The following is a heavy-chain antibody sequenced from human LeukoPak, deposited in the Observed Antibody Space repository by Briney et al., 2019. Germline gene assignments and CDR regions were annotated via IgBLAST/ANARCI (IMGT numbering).Heavy chain of an antibody. V-gene: IGHV1-18*01. J-gene: IGHJ4*02. Sequence: VASVKVSCKASGYTFTSYGMSWVRQAPGQGLEWLGWISAYNGNTNYAQKLQGRVTMTTDTSTSTAYMELRSLRSDDTAVYYCARARGPEQLGPKNDYWGQGTLVTVSS. CDR2: ISAYNGNT. CDR1: GYTFTSYG. CDR3: ARARGPEQLGPKNDY. D-gene: IGHD6-13*01.